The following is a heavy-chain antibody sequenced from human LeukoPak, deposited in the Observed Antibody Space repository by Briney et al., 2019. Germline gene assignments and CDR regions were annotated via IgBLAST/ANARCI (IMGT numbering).Heavy chain of an antibody. J-gene: IGHJ4*02. CDR3: ARGYSQPYYYDSSGYSYFDY. Sequence: SETLSLTCTVSGGSISSYYWSWIRQPPGKGLEWIGYIYYSGSTYYNPSLKSRVTISVDTSKNQFSLKLSSVTAADTAVYYCARGYSQPYYYDSSGYSYFDYWGQGTLVTVSS. CDR2: IYYSGST. D-gene: IGHD3-22*01. CDR1: GGSISSYY. V-gene: IGHV4-59*12.